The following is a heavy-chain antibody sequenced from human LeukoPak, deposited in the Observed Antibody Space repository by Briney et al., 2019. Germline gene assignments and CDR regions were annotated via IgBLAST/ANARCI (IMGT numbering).Heavy chain of an antibody. V-gene: IGHV1-18*01. J-gene: IGHJ5*02. Sequence: GASVKVSCKASGYTFTSYGISWVRQAPGQGLEWLGWISAYNGNTNYAQKLQGRVTMTTDTSTSTAYMELRSLRSDDTAVYYCARAHDDFWSGYPPNWFDPWGQGTLVTVSS. CDR3: ARAHDDFWSGYPPNWFDP. CDR2: ISAYNGNT. CDR1: GYTFTSYG. D-gene: IGHD3-3*01.